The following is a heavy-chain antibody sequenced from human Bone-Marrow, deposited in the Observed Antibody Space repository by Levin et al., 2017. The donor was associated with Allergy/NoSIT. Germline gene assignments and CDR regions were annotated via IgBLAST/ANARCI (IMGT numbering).Heavy chain of an antibody. CDR1: GFSFDEYT. J-gene: IGHJ3*01. Sequence: SCTASGFSFDEYTMSWFRQAPGKRLEWLGLIRSKAYGESTEYPASVKGTFTISRDDSKNIAYLQMNSLNTEDTALYYCARSRTSGAYVDASDVWGQGTMVIVSS. CDR2: IRSKAYGEST. V-gene: IGHV3-49*03. CDR3: ARSRTSGAYVDASDV. D-gene: IGHD3-10*01.